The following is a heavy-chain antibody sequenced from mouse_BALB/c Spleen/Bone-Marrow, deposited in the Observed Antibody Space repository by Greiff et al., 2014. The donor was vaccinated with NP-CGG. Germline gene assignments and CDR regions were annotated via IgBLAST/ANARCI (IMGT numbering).Heavy chain of an antibody. CDR1: GYAFTNYL. J-gene: IGHJ2*01. D-gene: IGHD1-1*01. V-gene: IGHV1-54*01. CDR3: ARGITTGYFDY. CDR2: INPGSGGT. Sequence: QVQLQQSGAELVRPGTSVKVSCKASGYAFTNYLIEWVKQRPGQGLEWIGVINPGSGGTNYNEKFKGKATLTADKSSSTAYMQLSSLTPDDSAVYFCARGITTGYFDYWGQGTTLTVSS.